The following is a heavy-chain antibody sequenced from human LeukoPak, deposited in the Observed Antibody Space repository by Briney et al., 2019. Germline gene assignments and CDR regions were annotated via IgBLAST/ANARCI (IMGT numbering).Heavy chain of an antibody. CDR2: IQHGGGNQ. CDR1: GFILNNYY. CDR3: AKREAVAAMSDFDY. V-gene: IGHV3-30*02. D-gene: IGHD6-19*01. J-gene: IGHJ4*02. Sequence: PGGSLRLSCAASGFILNNYYMHWVRQAPGKGLEWVASIQHGGGNQYYVDSAKGRFTISRDNSKNTLYLQMNSLRTEDTAVYYCAKREAVAAMSDFDYWGQGTLVTVSS.